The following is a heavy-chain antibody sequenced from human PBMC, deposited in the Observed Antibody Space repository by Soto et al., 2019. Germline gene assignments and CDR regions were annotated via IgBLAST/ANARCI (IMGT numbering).Heavy chain of an antibody. V-gene: IGHV3-33*01. CDR3: ARQYSSSSKGIVDYYYYYYMDV. Sequence: GGSLRLSCAASGFTFSSYGMHWVRQAPGKGLEWVAVIWYDGSNKYYADSVKGRFTISRDNSKNTLYLQMNSLRAEDTAVYYCARQYSSSSKGIVDYYYYYYMDVWGKGTTVTVSS. J-gene: IGHJ6*03. CDR1: GFTFSSYG. CDR2: IWYDGSNK. D-gene: IGHD6-6*01.